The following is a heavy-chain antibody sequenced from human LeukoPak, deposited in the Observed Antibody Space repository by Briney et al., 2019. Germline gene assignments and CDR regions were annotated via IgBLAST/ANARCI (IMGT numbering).Heavy chain of an antibody. CDR3: ARAPGYCTNGVCYKSSFDY. V-gene: IGHV4-31*03. CDR2: IYYSGST. J-gene: IGHJ4*02. D-gene: IGHD2-8*01. Sequence: SEILSLTCTVSGGSISSGGYYWSWIRQHPGKGLEWIGYIYYSGSTYYNPSLKSRVTISVDTSKNQFSLKLSSVTAADTAVYYCARAPGYCTNGVCYKSSFDYWGQGTLVTVSS. CDR1: GGSISSGGYY.